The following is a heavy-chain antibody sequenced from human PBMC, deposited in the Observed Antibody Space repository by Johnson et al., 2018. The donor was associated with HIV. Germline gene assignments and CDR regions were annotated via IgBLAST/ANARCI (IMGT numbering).Heavy chain of an antibody. CDR2: MWYDGSNK. CDR1: GFTFSTYG. D-gene: IGHD2-15*01. J-gene: IGHJ3*02. Sequence: QVQLVESGGGLVQPGGSLRLSCAASGFTFSTYGMHWVRQAPGKGLEWVAVMWYDGSNKYYADSVKGRFTISRDNSKNTLYLQMNSLRAADTAVYYCASLSGRYCSGGSCPLGAFDIWGQGTMVTGSS. CDR3: ASLSGRYCSGGSCPLGAFDI. V-gene: IGHV3-30*19.